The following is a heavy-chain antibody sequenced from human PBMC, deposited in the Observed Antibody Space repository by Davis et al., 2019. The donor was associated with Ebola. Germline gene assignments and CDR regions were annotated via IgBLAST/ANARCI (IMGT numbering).Heavy chain of an antibody. Sequence: SVKVSCKASGGTFSSYAISWVRQAPGQGLEWMGGIIPIFGTANYAQKFQGRVTITADESTSTAYMELSSLRSEDTAVYYCASGLKLWFGESLSAWGQGTLVTVSS. CDR3: ASGLKLWFGESLSA. V-gene: IGHV1-69*13. D-gene: IGHD3-10*01. CDR1: GGTFSSYA. CDR2: IIPIFGTA. J-gene: IGHJ5*02.